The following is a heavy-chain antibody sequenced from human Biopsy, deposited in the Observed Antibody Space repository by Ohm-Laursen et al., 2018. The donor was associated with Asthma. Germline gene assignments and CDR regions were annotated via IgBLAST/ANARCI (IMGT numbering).Heavy chain of an antibody. J-gene: IGHJ5*01. CDR2: INYSGST. CDR3: ARDLSGYCTSSACYGFDS. D-gene: IGHD2-8*01. V-gene: IGHV4-31*03. Sequence: TLSLTCTVSGGSLSSGPYYWSRVRPHPGKGLEWIGYINYSGSTFYSPSLESRVTVSVDTSKNQFSLKLSSVTAADTAVYYCARDLSGYCTSSACYGFDSWGQGTLVTVSS. CDR1: GGSLSSGPYY.